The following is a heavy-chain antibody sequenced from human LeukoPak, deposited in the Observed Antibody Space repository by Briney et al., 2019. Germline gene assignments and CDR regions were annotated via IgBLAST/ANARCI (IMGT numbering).Heavy chain of an antibody. CDR3: ARDYGGYCSGGSCYRTAGLADY. D-gene: IGHD2-15*01. J-gene: IGHJ4*02. V-gene: IGHV1-18*01. CDR1: GYTFTSYG. CDR2: ISAYNGNT. Sequence: GASVKVSCKASGYTFTSYGISWVRQAPGQGLERMGWISAYNGNTNYAQKLQGRVTMTTDTSTSTAYMELRSLRSDDTAVYYCARDYGGYCSGGSCYRTAGLADYWGQGTLVTVSS.